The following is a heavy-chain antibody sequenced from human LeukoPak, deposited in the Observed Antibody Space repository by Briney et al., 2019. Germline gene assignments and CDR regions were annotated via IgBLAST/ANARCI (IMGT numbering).Heavy chain of an antibody. CDR2: MNPNSGNT. J-gene: IGHJ3*02. CDR3: ARRRYSGGYYREFDAFDI. Sequence: ASVKVSCKASGYTFTSYDINWVRQATGQGLEWMGWMNPNSGNTGYAQKFQGRVTITRNTSISTAYMELSSLRSEDTAVYYCARRRYSGGYYREFDAFDIWGQGTMVTVSS. D-gene: IGHD1-26*01. CDR1: GYTFTSYD. V-gene: IGHV1-8*03.